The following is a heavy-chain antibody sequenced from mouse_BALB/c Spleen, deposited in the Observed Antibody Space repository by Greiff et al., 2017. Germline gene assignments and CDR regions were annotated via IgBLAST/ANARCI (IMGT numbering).Heavy chain of an antibody. Sequence: DVQLVESGGGLVQPGGSRKLSCAASGFTFSSFGMHWVRQAPEKGLEWVAYISSGSSTIYYADTVKGRFTIPRDNPKNTLFLQMTSLRSEDTAMYYCARGGTRGFAYWGQGTLVTVSA. CDR1: GFTFSSFG. CDR3: ARGGTRGFAY. CDR2: ISSGSSTI. V-gene: IGHV5-17*02. D-gene: IGHD3-1*01. J-gene: IGHJ3*01.